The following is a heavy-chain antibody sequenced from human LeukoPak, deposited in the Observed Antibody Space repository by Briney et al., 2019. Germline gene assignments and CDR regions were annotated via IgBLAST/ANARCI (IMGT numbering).Heavy chain of an antibody. V-gene: IGHV3-23*01. Sequence: PGGSLRLSCAASGFTFSSYAMSWVRQAPGKGLEWVSAISGSSGSTYYADSVKGRFTISRDNSKNTLYLQMNSLRAEDTAVYYCSKDHRDYDSSGYYLYYFDYWVGGTLVSVSS. CDR1: GFTFSSYA. D-gene: IGHD3-22*01. CDR3: SKDHRDYDSSGYYLYYFDY. J-gene: IGHJ4*02. CDR2: ISGSSGST.